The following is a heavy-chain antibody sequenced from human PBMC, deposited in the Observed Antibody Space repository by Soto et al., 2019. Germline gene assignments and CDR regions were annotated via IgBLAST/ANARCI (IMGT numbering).Heavy chain of an antibody. CDR3: ARDSGSTVTTIFSLDAFDI. CDR1: GFTLSSYW. J-gene: IGHJ3*02. Sequence: EVQLVESGGGLVQPGGSLRLSCAASGFTLSSYWMSWVRQAPGKGLEWVANIKQDGSEKYYVDSVKGRFTISRDNAKNSLYLQMNSLRAEDTAVYYCARDSGSTVTTIFSLDAFDIWGQGTMVTVSS. V-gene: IGHV3-7*01. CDR2: IKQDGSEK. D-gene: IGHD4-17*01.